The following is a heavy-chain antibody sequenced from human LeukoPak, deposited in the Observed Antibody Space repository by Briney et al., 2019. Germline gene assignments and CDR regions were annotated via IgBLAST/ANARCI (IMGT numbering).Heavy chain of an antibody. J-gene: IGHJ4*02. D-gene: IGHD3-16*01. V-gene: IGHV3-33*01. CDR3: AGDTPPGGDYYFDY. Sequence: GSLRLSCAASGFSFSTYGMHWVRQAPGKGLEWVALIWNAGTNTYYADSVKGRFTISRDNSKNTLYLQMNSLRAEDTAVYYCAGDTPPGGDYYFDYWGRGTLVIVSS. CDR1: GFSFSTYG. CDR2: IWNAGTNT.